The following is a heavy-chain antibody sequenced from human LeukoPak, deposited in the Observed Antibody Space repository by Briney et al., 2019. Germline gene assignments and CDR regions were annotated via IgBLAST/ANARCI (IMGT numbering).Heavy chain of an antibody. J-gene: IGHJ4*02. CDR2: INHSGST. CDR1: GGSFSGYY. Sequence: SETLSLTCAVYGGSFSGYYWSWIRQPPGKGLGWIGEINHSGSTNYNPSLKSRVTISVDTSKNQFSLKLSSVTAADTAVYYCASRYCSSTSCYSDRGRFDYWGQGTLVTVSS. CDR3: ASRYCSSTSCYSDRGRFDY. V-gene: IGHV4-34*01. D-gene: IGHD2-2*01.